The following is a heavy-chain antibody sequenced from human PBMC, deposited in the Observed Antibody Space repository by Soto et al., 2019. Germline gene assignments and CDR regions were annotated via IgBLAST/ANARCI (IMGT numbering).Heavy chain of an antibody. CDR2: ISDSGGTS. D-gene: IGHD1-26*01. V-gene: IGHV3-23*04. Sequence: VQLVDSGGGLVQPGGSLGLSCAASGFIFSNYVMSWVRQAPGKGLEWVSSISDSGGTSYYADSVKGRFTISRDNSKNTLYLQMNSLRAEDTAIYYCAKRPRALLTFDYWGQGTLVTVSS. CDR1: GFIFSNYV. J-gene: IGHJ4*02. CDR3: AKRPRALLTFDY.